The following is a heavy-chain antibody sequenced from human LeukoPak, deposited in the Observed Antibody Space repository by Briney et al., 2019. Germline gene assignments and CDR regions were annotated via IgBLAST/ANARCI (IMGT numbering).Heavy chain of an antibody. J-gene: IGHJ3*02. D-gene: IGHD3-10*01. CDR1: GFTFSSYD. Sequence: GGSLRLSCAASGFTFSSYDMQWVRQATGKGLEWVSAIGTAGDTYYPGSVKGRFTISRENAKNSLYLQMNSLRAGDTAVYYCARSRASYGDAFDIWGQGTMVTVSS. CDR2: IGTAGDT. V-gene: IGHV3-13*01. CDR3: ARSRASYGDAFDI.